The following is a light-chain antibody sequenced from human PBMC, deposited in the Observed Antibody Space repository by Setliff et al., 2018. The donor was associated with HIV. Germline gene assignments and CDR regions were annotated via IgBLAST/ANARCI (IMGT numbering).Light chain of an antibody. CDR2: EVN. J-gene: IGLJ3*02. V-gene: IGLV2-14*01. CDR1: SSDVGGYNY. Sequence: QSALTQPASVSGSPGQSITISCTGTSSDVGGYNYVSWYQQEPGKAPKLMIYEVNNRPSGVSNRFSGSKSGNTASLTISGLQAEDEADYYCSSYTSSSTWVFGGGTQLTVL. CDR3: SSYTSSSTWV.